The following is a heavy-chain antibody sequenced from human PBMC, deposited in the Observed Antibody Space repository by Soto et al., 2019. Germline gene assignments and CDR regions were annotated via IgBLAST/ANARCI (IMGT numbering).Heavy chain of an antibody. D-gene: IGHD1-26*01. CDR1: GFTFSSYG. CDR2: ISYDGSNK. J-gene: IGHJ4*02. Sequence: GGSLRLSCAASGFTFSSYGMHWVRQAPGKGLEWVAVISYDGSNKYYADSVKGRFTISRDNSKNTLYLQMNSLRAEDTAVYYCAKDQVGATPSGLDYWGQGTLVTVSS. CDR3: AKDQVGATPSGLDY. V-gene: IGHV3-30*18.